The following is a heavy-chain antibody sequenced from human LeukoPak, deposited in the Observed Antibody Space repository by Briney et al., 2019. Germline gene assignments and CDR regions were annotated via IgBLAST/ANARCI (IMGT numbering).Heavy chain of an antibody. Sequence: PGGSLRLSCAASGFTFSDYSMDWVRQAPGKGLEWVSSISSSSTYIYYGDSVKGRFTVSRDNAKKSLYLQMNSLRAEDTAVYYCARGVAGPGSPSDYWGQGTLVTVSS. J-gene: IGHJ4*02. CDR2: ISSSSTYI. CDR3: ARGVAGPGSPSDY. V-gene: IGHV3-21*01. D-gene: IGHD6-19*01. CDR1: GFTFSDYS.